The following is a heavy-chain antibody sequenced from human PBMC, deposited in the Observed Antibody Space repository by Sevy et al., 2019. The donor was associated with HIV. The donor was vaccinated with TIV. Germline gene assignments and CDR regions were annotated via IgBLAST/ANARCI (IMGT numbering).Heavy chain of an antibody. CDR3: AKDGALLWLGNYYGMDV. CDR1: GFTFSSYA. J-gene: IGHJ6*02. CDR2: ISGSGGST. Sequence: GGSLRLSCAASGFTFSSYAMSWVRQAPGKGLEWVSAISGSGGSTYYADSVKGRFTISGDNSKNTLYLQMNSLRAEDTAVYYCAKDGALLWLGNYYGMDVWGQGTTVTVSS. D-gene: IGHD3-10*01. V-gene: IGHV3-23*01.